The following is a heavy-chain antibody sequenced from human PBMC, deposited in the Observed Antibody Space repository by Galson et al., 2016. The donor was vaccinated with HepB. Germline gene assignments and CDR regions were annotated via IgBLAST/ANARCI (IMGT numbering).Heavy chain of an antibody. J-gene: IGHJ5*02. CDR2: IDHSGST. CDR1: GGSISISSYY. V-gene: IGHV4-39*01. D-gene: IGHD1-26*01. CDR3: ARSGSYYFWFDP. Sequence: SETLSLTCTVSGGSISISSYYWGWIRQPPGKGLEWIGSIDHSGSTYYNPSLKSRVTISIDTSKNQFSLKVNSVTAADTAVYYCARSGSYYFWFDPWGQGTLVTVPS.